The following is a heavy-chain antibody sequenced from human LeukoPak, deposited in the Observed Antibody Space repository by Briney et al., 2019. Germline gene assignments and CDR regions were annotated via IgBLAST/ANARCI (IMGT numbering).Heavy chain of an antibody. Sequence: SGGSLRLSCAASGFTFSSYWMHWVRQAPGKGLVWVSRINSDGSSTSYADSVKGRFTISRDNAKNTLYLQMNSLRAEDTAVYYCASSSEYYYDTSGYYGHWFDPWGQGTLVSVSS. J-gene: IGHJ5*02. D-gene: IGHD3-22*01. CDR1: GFTFSSYW. V-gene: IGHV3-74*01. CDR2: INSDGSST. CDR3: ASSSEYYYDTSGYYGHWFDP.